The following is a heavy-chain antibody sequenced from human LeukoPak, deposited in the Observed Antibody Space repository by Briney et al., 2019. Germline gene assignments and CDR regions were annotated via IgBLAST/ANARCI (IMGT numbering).Heavy chain of an antibody. J-gene: IGHJ4*02. CDR3: ATRRAYCGGDCYYGY. V-gene: IGHV1-2*02. CDR2: INPNSGGT. CDR1: GYTFTGYY. D-gene: IGHD2-21*02. Sequence: ASVKVSCKASGYTFTGYYMHWVRHAPGQGLEWMGWINPNSGGTNYAQKFQGRVTMTRDTSISTAYMELSRLRSDDTAVYYCATRRAYCGGDCYYGYWGQGTLVTVSS.